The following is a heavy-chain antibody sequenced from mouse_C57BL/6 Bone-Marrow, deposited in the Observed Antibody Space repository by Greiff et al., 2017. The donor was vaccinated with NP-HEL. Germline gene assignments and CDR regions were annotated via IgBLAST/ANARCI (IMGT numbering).Heavy chain of an antibody. V-gene: IGHV8-8*01. CDR1: GFSLSTFGMG. J-gene: IGHJ1*03. D-gene: IGHD1-1*01. CDR3: ARAYYYGSSFSYWYFDV. Sequence: QVTLKESGPGILQPSQTLSLTCSFSGFSLSTFGMGVGWIRQPSGKGLEWLAHIWWDDDKYYNPALKSRLTISKDTSKNQVFLKIANVDTADTATYYCARAYYYGSSFSYWYFDVWGTGTTVTVSS. CDR2: IWWDDDK.